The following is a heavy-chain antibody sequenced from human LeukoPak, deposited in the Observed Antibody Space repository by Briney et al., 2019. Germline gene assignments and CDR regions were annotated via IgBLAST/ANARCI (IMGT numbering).Heavy chain of an antibody. Sequence: GSLRLSCAASGFTFSSNYMSWVRQAPGKGLEWIGYIYYSGSTNYNPSLKSRVTISVDTSKNQFSLKLSSVTAADTAVYYCARAVGYYDFWSGFPSYYYYYGMDVWGQGTTVTVSS. CDR2: IYYSGST. CDR3: ARAVGYYDFWSGFPSYYYYYGMDV. D-gene: IGHD3-3*01. CDR1: GFTFSSNY. J-gene: IGHJ6*02. V-gene: IGHV4-59*01.